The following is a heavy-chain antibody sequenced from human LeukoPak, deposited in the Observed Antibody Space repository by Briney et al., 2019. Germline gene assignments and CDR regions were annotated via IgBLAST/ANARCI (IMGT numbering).Heavy chain of an antibody. CDR2: ISAYNGNT. CDR1: GYTFTSYG. Sequence: ASVKVSCKASGYTFTSYGISWVRQAPGQGLEWMGWISAYNGNTNYAQKLQGRVTMTTDTSTSTAYMELSRLRSDDTAVYYCARDPIRDYDILTGLDYWGQGTLVTVSS. V-gene: IGHV1-18*01. CDR3: ARDPIRDYDILTGLDY. D-gene: IGHD3-9*01. J-gene: IGHJ4*02.